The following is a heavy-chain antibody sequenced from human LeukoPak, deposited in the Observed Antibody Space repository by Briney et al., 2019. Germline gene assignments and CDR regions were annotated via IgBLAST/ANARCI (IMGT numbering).Heavy chain of an antibody. V-gene: IGHV1-69*04. CDR2: IIPILGIA. Sequence: ASVKVSCKASGGTFSSYAISWVRQAPGQGLEWMGRIIPILGIANYAQKFQGGVTITADKSTSTAYMELSSLRSEDTAVYYCARDYYGSQYYFDYWGQGTLVTVSS. D-gene: IGHD3-10*01. CDR3: ARDYYGSQYYFDY. CDR1: GGTFSSYA. J-gene: IGHJ4*02.